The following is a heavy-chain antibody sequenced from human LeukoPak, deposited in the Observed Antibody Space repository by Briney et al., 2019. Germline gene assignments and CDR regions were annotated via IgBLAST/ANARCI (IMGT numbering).Heavy chain of an antibody. CDR2: INPNSGGT. V-gene: IGHV1-2*06. CDR3: ARDYWGSFEY. Sequence: ASVKVSCKASGYTFTGYYMHWVRQAPGQGLEWMGRINPNSGGTNYAQKFQGRVTMTRDTSISTVYLELNSLTSDDTAVYYCARDYWGSFEYWGQGTLVTVSS. D-gene: IGHD7-27*01. CDR1: GYTFTGYY. J-gene: IGHJ4*02.